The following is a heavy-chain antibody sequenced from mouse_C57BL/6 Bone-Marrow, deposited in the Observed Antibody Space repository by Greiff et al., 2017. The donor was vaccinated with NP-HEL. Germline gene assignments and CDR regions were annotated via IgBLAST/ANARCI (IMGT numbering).Heavy chain of an antibody. Sequence: QVQLQQPGAELVKPGASVKLSCKASGYTFTSYWMHWVKQRPGQGLEWIGMIDPNSGSTNYNEKFKSKATLTVDKSSSTAYMQLSSLTSEDSAVYYCAREFYYYGSSYWWYFDVWGTGTTVTVSS. CDR3: AREFYYYGSSYWWYFDV. V-gene: IGHV1-64*01. D-gene: IGHD1-1*01. CDR2: IDPNSGST. J-gene: IGHJ1*03. CDR1: GYTFTSYW.